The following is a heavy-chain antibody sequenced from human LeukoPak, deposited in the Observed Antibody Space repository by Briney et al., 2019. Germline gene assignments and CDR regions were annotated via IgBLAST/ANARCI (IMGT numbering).Heavy chain of an antibody. D-gene: IGHD1-26*01. CDR3: ARRGGSGRAFDY. CDR1: GASISGGTYY. Sequence: SETLSLTCSVSGASISGGTYYWGWLRQPPGKGREWIGRIYYTGSTYDNPSLKSLVTISVDTSKNQFSLKLSSVTAADTAVYYCARRGGSGRAFDYWGQGTLVTVSS. CDR2: IYYTGST. V-gene: IGHV4-39*01. J-gene: IGHJ4*02.